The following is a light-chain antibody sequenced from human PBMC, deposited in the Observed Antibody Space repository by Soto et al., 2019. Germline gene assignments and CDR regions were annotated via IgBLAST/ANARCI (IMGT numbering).Light chain of an antibody. CDR3: QHLNSYPYT. V-gene: IGKV1-9*01. Sequence: DIQLTQSPSFLSASVGDRVTITCRASQGISSYLAWYQQKPGKAPKLLIYAASTLQSGVPSRFRGSGSGKEFTLTISSLQPEDFATYYCQHLNSYPYTFGQGTKLEIK. CDR1: QGISSY. CDR2: AAS. J-gene: IGKJ2*01.